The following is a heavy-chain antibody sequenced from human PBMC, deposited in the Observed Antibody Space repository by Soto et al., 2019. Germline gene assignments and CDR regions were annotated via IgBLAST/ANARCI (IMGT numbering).Heavy chain of an antibody. J-gene: IGHJ4*02. CDR1: GFTFSSYG. CDR3: AGFGYYDSSAYLDS. CDR2: ISYDGGNK. Sequence: PGGSLRLSCAASGFTFSSYGMHWVRQAPGKGLEWVAVISYDGGNKYYADSVKGRFTISRDNSKNTVYLQMNSLRAEDTAVFYWAGFGYYDSSAYLDSWGREPRVTVSS. V-gene: IGHV3-30*03. D-gene: IGHD3-22*01.